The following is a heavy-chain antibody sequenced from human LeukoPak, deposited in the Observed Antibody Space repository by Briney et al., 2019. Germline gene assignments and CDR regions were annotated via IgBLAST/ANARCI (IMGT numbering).Heavy chain of an antibody. J-gene: IGHJ4*02. CDR1: GGSISSYY. CDR2: IYISGST. CDR3: ARGDHYYDSTVYFDY. D-gene: IGHD3-22*01. Sequence: SETLSLTCTVSGGSISSYYWSWIRQPAGKGLEWIGRIYISGSTNYNPSLKSRVTMSVDTSKNQFSLKLSSVTAADTAVYYCARGDHYYDSTVYFDYWGQGTLVTVSS. V-gene: IGHV4-4*07.